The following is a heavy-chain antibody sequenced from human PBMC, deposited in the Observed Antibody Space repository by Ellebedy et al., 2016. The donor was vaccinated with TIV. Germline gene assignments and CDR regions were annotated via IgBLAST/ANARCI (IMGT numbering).Heavy chain of an antibody. Sequence: GESLKISCAASGFTFSSYGMHWVRQAPGKGLEYVSAISSNGGSTYYANSVKGRFTISRDNSKNTLYLQMGSLRAEDMAVYYCARGFNRIAVAGTGAFDIWGQGTMVTVSS. D-gene: IGHD6-19*01. CDR2: ISSNGGST. CDR3: ARGFNRIAVAGTGAFDI. V-gene: IGHV3-64*01. J-gene: IGHJ3*02. CDR1: GFTFSSYG.